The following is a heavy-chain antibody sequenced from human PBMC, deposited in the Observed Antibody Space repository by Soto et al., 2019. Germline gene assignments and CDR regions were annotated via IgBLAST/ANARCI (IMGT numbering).Heavy chain of an antibody. V-gene: IGHV4-31*03. J-gene: IGHJ6*02. D-gene: IGHD2-8*02. CDR3: ARSDGGPGGYYYGMDV. CDR2: IYYRGST. Sequence: SETLSLTCTVSGGSISSGGYYWSWILQHPGKGLEWIGYIYYRGSTYYNPSLKSRVTISVDTSKNQFSLKLSSVTAADTAVYYCARSDGGPGGYYYGMDVWGQGTTVTVSS. CDR1: GGSISSGGYY.